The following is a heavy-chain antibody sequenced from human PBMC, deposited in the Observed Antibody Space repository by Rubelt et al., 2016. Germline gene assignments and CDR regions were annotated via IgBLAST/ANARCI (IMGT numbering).Heavy chain of an antibody. D-gene: IGHD3/OR15-3a*01. CDR1: GGSISSNNW. Sequence: QVQLQGSGPGLAKPPGTLSLTCGVSGGSISSNNWWSWFRPSPGRGLEWIGEIHHSGGTNHNPSLRSRVTMSVDKSTNQFSLKLSPVTAADTAVDYCARHLLGHHAFDIWGQGTMVTVSS. J-gene: IGHJ3*02. V-gene: IGHV4-4*03. CDR2: IHHSGGT. CDR3: ARHLLGHHAFDI.